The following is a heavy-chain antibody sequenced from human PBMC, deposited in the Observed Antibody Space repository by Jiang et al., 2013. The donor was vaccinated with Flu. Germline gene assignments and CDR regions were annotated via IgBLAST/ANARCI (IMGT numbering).Heavy chain of an antibody. D-gene: IGHD2-8*01. CDR2: IYWDDDK. CDR3: VHYAYCTSDGCHRSMVDN. V-gene: IGHV2-5*02. J-gene: IGHJ4*02. Sequence: KPTQTLTLTCTFSGFSLTTPGVGVAWIRQPPGKALEWLAVIYWDDDKRYSPFLNNRLTITKDTSKNQVVLTLTNMDPVDTATYYCVHYAYCTSDGCHRSMVDNWGQGTLVTVSS. CDR1: GFSLTTPGVG.